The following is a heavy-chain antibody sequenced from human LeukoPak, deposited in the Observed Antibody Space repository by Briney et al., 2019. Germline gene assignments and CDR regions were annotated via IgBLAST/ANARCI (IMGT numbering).Heavy chain of an antibody. J-gene: IGHJ3*01. CDR1: GFTFSSYA. V-gene: IGHV3-21*06. CDR2: ISSSSSYI. D-gene: IGHD3-22*01. CDR3: ARDYYDSSGYVSHAFDF. Sequence: GGSLRLSCAASGFTFSSYAMHWVRQAPGKGLEWVSFISSSSSYIEYADSVKGRFSISRDNAKNSLYLQMNSLRAEDAAVYYCARDYYDSSGYVSHAFDFWGQGTMVTVSS.